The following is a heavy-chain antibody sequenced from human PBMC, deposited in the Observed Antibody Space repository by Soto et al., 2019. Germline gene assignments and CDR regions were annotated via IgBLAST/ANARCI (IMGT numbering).Heavy chain of an antibody. CDR3: ARDPSTYSSSWSGYFQH. V-gene: IGHV1-46*01. CDR2: INPSGGST. J-gene: IGHJ1*01. CDR1: GYTFTSYY. Sequence: ASVKVSCKASGYTFTSYYMHWVRQAPGQGLEWMGIINPSGGSTSYAQKFQGRVTMTRDTSTSTVYMELSSLRSEDTAVYYCARDPSTYSSSWSGYFQHWGQGTLVTAPQ. D-gene: IGHD6-13*01.